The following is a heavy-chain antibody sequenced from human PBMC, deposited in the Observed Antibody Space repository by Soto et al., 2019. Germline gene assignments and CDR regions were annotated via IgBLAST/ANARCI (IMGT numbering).Heavy chain of an antibody. Sequence: QVQLQESGPGLVKPSETLSLTCNVSGDAINRDYWSWIRQPPGKGLEWIGYSYYSGSSDYNPSLKSRVTISLEKSENQFSLTLTSVTAADTAVYYCARRTVGYYFDYWGQGILVTVSS. CDR3: ARRTVGYYFDY. CDR1: GDAINRDY. CDR2: SYYSGSS. J-gene: IGHJ4*02. D-gene: IGHD3-22*01. V-gene: IGHV4-59*08.